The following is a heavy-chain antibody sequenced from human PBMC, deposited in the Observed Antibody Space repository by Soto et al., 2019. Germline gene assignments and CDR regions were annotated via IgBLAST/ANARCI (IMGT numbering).Heavy chain of an antibody. Sequence: SPTLSLPCAISGDSVSSNSAAWNWIRHSPSRGLVWLGRTYYRSKWYNDYAVSVKSRITINPDTSKNQFSLQLNSVTPEDTAVYYCARVGRRKYYDNSSYYYRGNDAFDTWSQGTIVNVSS. CDR3: ARVGRRKYYDNSSYYYRGNDAFDT. CDR1: GDSVSSNSAA. V-gene: IGHV6-1*01. J-gene: IGHJ3*02. CDR2: TYYRSKWYN. D-gene: IGHD3-22*01.